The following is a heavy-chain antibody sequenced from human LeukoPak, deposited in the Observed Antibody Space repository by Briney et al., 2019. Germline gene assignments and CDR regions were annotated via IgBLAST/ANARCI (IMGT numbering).Heavy chain of an antibody. Sequence: SCKASGGTFSSYGMHWVRQAPGKGLEWVAFIRYDGSNKRYADSVKGRFTISRDNSKNTLYLQMNSLRAEDTAVYYCAKGAKRWLQSYPYYFDYWGQGTLVTVSS. J-gene: IGHJ4*02. CDR2: IRYDGSNK. CDR1: GGTFSSYG. V-gene: IGHV3-30*02. D-gene: IGHD5-24*01. CDR3: AKGAKRWLQSYPYYFDY.